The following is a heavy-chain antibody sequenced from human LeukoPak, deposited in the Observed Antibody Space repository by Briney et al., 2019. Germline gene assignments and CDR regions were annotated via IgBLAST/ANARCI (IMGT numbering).Heavy chain of an antibody. CDR1: GLSFTTFV. J-gene: IGHJ4*02. V-gene: IGHV3-23*01. Sequence: GGSLRLSCAASGLSFTTFVMRWVRQGPARGLEWVSSMKGTGETFYADSVKGRFTLSRDSSRNTVHLQLNNLRVEDTAIYCCARASWVSTTDAVRWGQGTLVTVSS. CDR3: ARASWVSTTDAVR. CDR2: MKGTGET. D-gene: IGHD1-14*01.